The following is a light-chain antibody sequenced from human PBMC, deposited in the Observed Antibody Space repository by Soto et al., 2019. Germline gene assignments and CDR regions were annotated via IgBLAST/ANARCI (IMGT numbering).Light chain of an antibody. CDR1: SSDVGGYDY. J-gene: IGLJ2*01. CDR2: EVT. CDR3: SSYAGISNVI. V-gene: IGLV2-8*01. Sequence: QSVLTQPPSASGSPGQSVTISCTGTSSDVGGYDYVSWYQQQSCKAPKLIIYEVTNRPSVVTDRFSGSKSGNTASLTVSGLQAEDEADYYCSSYAGISNVIFGAGTKVTVL.